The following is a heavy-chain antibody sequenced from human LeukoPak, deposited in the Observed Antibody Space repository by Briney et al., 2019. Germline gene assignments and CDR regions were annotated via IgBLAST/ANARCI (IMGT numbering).Heavy chain of an antibody. Sequence: SETLSLTCTVSGGSISSYYWSWIRQPPGKGLEWIGYIYYSGSTNYNPSLKSRVTISVDTSKNQFSLKLSSVTAADTAVYYCARSKSIAAAVPDYWGQGTLVTVSS. D-gene: IGHD6-13*01. V-gene: IGHV4-59*01. CDR1: GGSISSYY. J-gene: IGHJ4*02. CDR2: IYYSGST. CDR3: ARSKSIAAAVPDY.